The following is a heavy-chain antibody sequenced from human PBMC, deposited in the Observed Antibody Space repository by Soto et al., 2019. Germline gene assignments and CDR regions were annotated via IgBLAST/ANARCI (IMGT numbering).Heavy chain of an antibody. CDR3: ARVYNNAFDI. J-gene: IGHJ3*02. Sequence: SETLSLTCTVSCVSISSGGFYWSWIRQHPGKGLEWIGYIYYIGSTYYDPSLKSRVTMSLDTSENQFSLKLSSVTAADTAVYYCARVYNNAFDIWGQGTMVTVSS. CDR1: CVSISSGGFY. CDR2: IYYIGST. D-gene: IGHD3-10*01. V-gene: IGHV4-31*03.